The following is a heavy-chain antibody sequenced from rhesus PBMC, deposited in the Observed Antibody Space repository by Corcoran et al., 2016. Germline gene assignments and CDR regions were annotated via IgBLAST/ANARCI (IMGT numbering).Heavy chain of an antibody. V-gene: IGHV3S5*01. J-gene: IGHJ4*01. D-gene: IGHD3-16*01. CDR3: AKDLLRYYSGSYYLDY. CDR1: GFTFSSYG. CDR2: INSGCGIP. Sequence: EVQLVETGGGLVQPGGSLKLSCAASGFTFSSYGMSWVRQAPGKGLEWVSAINSGCGIPYSADSVKGRFTISRDNSKNTLCLQMNSLRAEDTAVYYCAKDLLRYYSGSYYLDYWGQGVLVTVSS.